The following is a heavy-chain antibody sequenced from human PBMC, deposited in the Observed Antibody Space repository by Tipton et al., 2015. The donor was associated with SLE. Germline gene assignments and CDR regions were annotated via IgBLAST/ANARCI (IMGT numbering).Heavy chain of an antibody. J-gene: IGHJ3*01. Sequence: TLSLTCTVSGGSISGNSYYWGWIRQPPGKGLESIGTIYYSGDTYYNSSLKSRVTISVDTSKNHFSLNLTSVTAADTAVYYCVTSLGRWLQLSAFDFWGQGTIVTVSS. V-gene: IGHV4-39*02. CDR3: VTSLGRWLQLSAFDF. D-gene: IGHD5-24*01. CDR1: GGSISGNSYY. CDR2: IYYSGDT.